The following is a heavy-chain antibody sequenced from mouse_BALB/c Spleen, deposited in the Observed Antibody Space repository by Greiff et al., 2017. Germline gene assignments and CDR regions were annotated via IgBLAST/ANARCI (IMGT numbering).Heavy chain of an antibody. Sequence: LQESGPELVKPGASVKVSCKASGYAFTSYNMYWVKQSHGKSLEWIGYIDPYNGGTSYNQKFKGKATLTVDKSSSTAYMHLNSLTSEDSAVYYCARRGYGNYEAMDYWGQGTSVTVSS. V-gene: IGHV1S135*01. CDR2: IDPYNGGT. D-gene: IGHD2-1*01. CDR1: GYAFTSYN. J-gene: IGHJ4*01. CDR3: ARRGYGNYEAMDY.